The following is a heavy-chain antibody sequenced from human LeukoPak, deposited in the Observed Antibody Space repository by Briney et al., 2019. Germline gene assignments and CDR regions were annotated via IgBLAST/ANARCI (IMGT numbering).Heavy chain of an antibody. Sequence: GGSLRLSCAASGFTFSSYSMNWVRQAPGKGLEWVSYISSTSTIYYADSVKGRFTISRDNAKNSLYLEMNGLRAEDTAVYYCARDSIVGVIIKDFFWGQGTLVTVSS. D-gene: IGHD1-26*01. V-gene: IGHV3-48*01. CDR1: GFTFSSYS. CDR3: ARDSIVGVIIKDFF. J-gene: IGHJ4*02. CDR2: ISSTSTI.